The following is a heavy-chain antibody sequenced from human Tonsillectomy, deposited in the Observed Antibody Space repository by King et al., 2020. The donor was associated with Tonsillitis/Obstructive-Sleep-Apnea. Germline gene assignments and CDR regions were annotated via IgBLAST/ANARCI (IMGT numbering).Heavy chain of an antibody. V-gene: IGHV2-5*02. Sequence: FTLKESGPTLVKPTQTLTLTCTFSGFSLSTSGVGVGGIRQPPGKSLEWLALIYWDDDKRYSPSLNIRLTITKDTSKNQVVLTMTNMYPVDTATYYCAHSVVVVPAAIYVPLDWFDPWGQGTLVTVSS. CDR1: GFSLSTSGVG. D-gene: IGHD2-2*01. CDR3: AHSVVVVPAAIYVPLDWFDP. CDR2: IYWDDDK. J-gene: IGHJ5*02.